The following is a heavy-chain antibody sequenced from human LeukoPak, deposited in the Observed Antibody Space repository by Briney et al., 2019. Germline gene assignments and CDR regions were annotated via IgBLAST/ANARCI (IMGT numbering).Heavy chain of an antibody. J-gene: IGHJ2*01. CDR3: ARTFSYGASWYFDL. CDR1: GGSISSYY. CDR2: IYTIGST. D-gene: IGHD4-17*01. V-gene: IGHV4-4*07. Sequence: PSETLSLTXTVSGGSISSYYWSWIRQPAGKGLEWIGRIYTIGSTNYNPSLKSRVTMSVDTSKNQFSLKLSSVTAADTAVYYCARTFSYGASWYFDLWGRGTLVTVSS.